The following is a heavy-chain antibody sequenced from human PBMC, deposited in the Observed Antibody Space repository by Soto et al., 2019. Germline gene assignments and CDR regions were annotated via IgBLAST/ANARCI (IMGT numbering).Heavy chain of an antibody. D-gene: IGHD2-15*01. CDR3: AHSRSVVVAATAEVYPAFDY. J-gene: IGHJ4*02. Sequence: QITLKESGPTLVKPTQTLTLTCTFSGFSLSTSGVGVGWIRQPPGKALEWLALIYWDDDKRYSPSLKSRLTITKDTSENQVVLTMTNMDPVDTATYYCAHSRSVVVAATAEVYPAFDYWGQGTLVTVSS. V-gene: IGHV2-5*02. CDR2: IYWDDDK. CDR1: GFSLSTSGVG.